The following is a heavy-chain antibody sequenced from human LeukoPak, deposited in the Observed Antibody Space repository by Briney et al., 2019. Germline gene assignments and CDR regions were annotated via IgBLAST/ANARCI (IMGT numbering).Heavy chain of an antibody. Sequence: SETLSLTCTVSGGSISSHYWSWIRQPPGKGLEWIGYIYYSGSTNYNPSLKSRVTISVDTSKNQFSLKLSSVTAADTAVYYCARGFLGGYYFDYWGQGTLVTVSS. J-gene: IGHJ4*02. D-gene: IGHD3-22*01. CDR3: ARGFLGGYYFDY. CDR2: IYYSGST. CDR1: GGSISSHY. V-gene: IGHV4-59*11.